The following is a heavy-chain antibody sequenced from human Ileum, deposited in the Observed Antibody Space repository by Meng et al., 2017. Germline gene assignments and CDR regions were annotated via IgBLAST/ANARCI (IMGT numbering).Heavy chain of an antibody. V-gene: IGHV4-61*01. D-gene: IGHD3-10*01. CDR1: GGSVSSASYY. CDR3: ARFYGSGTFEVHDY. J-gene: IGHJ4*02. Sequence: GRLKRSGPVLVRHSETLSLTCNVSGGSVSSASYYWSWIRQPPGKGLEWIGLIHYSGSRNYNPSLKSRVTMSVDTSKNQVSLRLTSVTAADTAVYYCARFYGSGTFEVHDYWGQGTLVTVSS. CDR2: IHYSGSR.